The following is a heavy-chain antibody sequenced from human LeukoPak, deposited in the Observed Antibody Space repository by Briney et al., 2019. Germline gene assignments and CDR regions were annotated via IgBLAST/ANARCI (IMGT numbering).Heavy chain of an antibody. CDR3: ARDHGMYSSSYFDY. Sequence: SETLSLTCIVSGGSISSNYWSWIRQPPGKGLEWIGYIYYRGNINYNPSLRSRVTISLDTSKNQLSLKLSSVTAADTAVYYCARDHGMYSSSYFDYWGQGTLVTVSS. J-gene: IGHJ4*02. V-gene: IGHV4-59*12. CDR2: IYYRGNI. D-gene: IGHD6-13*01. CDR1: GGSISSNY.